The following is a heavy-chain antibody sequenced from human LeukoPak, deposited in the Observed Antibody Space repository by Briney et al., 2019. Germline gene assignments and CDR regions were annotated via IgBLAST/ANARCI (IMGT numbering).Heavy chain of an antibody. J-gene: IGHJ4*02. CDR1: GGSISSYY. D-gene: IGHD6-13*01. CDR3: ARELAAAGTRGFDY. CDR2: IYYSGST. Sequence: SETLSLTCTVSGGSISSYYWSWIRQPPGKGLEWIGYIYYSGSTYYNPSLKSRVTISVDTSKNQFSLKLSSVTAADTAVYYCARELAAAGTRGFDYWGQGTLVTVSS. V-gene: IGHV4-59*06.